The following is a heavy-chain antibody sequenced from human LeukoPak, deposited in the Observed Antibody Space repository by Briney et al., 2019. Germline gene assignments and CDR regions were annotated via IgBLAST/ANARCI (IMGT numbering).Heavy chain of an antibody. V-gene: IGHV4-30-4*01. Sequence: PSQTLSLTCTVSGGSISSGDYYWSWIRQPPGRGLEWIGYIYYSGSTYYNPSLKSRDTISVDTSKNQFSLKLSSVTAADTAVYYCARGIQLWYNFDYWGQGTLVTVSS. CDR3: ARGIQLWYNFDY. CDR1: GGSISSGDYY. CDR2: IYYSGST. D-gene: IGHD5-18*01. J-gene: IGHJ4*02.